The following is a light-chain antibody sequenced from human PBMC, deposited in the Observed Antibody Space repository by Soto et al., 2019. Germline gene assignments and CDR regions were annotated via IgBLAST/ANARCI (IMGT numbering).Light chain of an antibody. J-gene: IGLJ1*01. CDR1: TGAVTSGHY. CDR2: DTS. Sequence: QAVVTQESSVTVSPGGTVTLTCGSSTGAVTSGHYPYWFQQKPGQAPRTLIYDTSNKHSWTPARFSGSLLGGKAALTLSGAQPEDQADPSRLLSSSGTQRVFGAGTKVTVL. V-gene: IGLV7-46*01. CDR3: LLSSSGTQRV.